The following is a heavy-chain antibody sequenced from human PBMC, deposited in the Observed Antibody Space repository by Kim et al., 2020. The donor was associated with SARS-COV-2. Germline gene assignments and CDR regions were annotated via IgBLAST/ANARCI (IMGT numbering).Heavy chain of an antibody. D-gene: IGHD3-22*01. CDR3: ARDRIPRRYYDSSGYYYP. CDR1: GGTFSSYA. V-gene: IGHV1-69*13. J-gene: IGHJ5*02. Sequence: SVKVSCKASGGTFSSYAISWVRQAPGQGLEWMGGIIPIFGTANYAQKFQGRVTITADESTSTAYMELSSLRSEDTAVYYCARDRIPRRYYDSSGYYYPWGQGTLVTVSS. CDR2: IIPIFGTA.